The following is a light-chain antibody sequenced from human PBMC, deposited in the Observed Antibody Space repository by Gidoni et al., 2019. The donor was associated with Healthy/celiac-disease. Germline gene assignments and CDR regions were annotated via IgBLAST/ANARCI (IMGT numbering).Light chain of an antibody. CDR3: QQSYSTPGFT. V-gene: IGKV1-39*01. J-gene: IGKJ3*01. CDR1: QSISSY. Sequence: DIQMTQSPSSLSASVGDRVTITCRASQSISSYLNWYQQKRGKAPKLLIYAASSLQSGVPSRFSGSGSGTDFTLTISSLQPEDFATYYCQQSYSTPGFTFGPGTKVDIK. CDR2: AAS.